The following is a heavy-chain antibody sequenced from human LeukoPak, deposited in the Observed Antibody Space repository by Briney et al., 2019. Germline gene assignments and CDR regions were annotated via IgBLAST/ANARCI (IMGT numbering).Heavy chain of an antibody. CDR1: AGSISNYY. D-gene: IGHD1-1*01. J-gene: IGHJ5*02. Sequence: PSETLSLTCNVSAGSISNYYWNWIRQPPGEGLEWIGYIYYSGSTNYNPSLKSRVTISIDTSKNQFSLKLSSVTAADTAVYYCARETLEGKFDPWGQGILVTVSS. CDR3: ARETLEGKFDP. V-gene: IGHV4-59*01. CDR2: IYYSGST.